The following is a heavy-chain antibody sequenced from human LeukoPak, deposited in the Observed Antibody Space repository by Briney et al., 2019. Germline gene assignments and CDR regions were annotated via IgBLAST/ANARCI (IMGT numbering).Heavy chain of an antibody. D-gene: IGHD2-2*01. CDR2: IYYSGST. CDR3: ARVDHYQLFSELLQLNWFDP. V-gene: IGHV4-39*01. Sequence: SETLSLTCTVSGGSISSSSYYWGWIRQPPGKGLEWIGSIYYSGSTYYNPSLKSRVTISVDTSKNQFSLKLSSVTAADTAVYYCARVDHYQLFSELLQLNWFDPWGQGTLVTVSS. CDR1: GGSISSSSYY. J-gene: IGHJ5*02.